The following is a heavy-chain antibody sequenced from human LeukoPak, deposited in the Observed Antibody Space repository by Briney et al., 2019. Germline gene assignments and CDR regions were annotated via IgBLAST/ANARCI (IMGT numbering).Heavy chain of an antibody. CDR3: ARDKGGYSYGYDY. D-gene: IGHD5-18*01. J-gene: IGHJ4*02. V-gene: IGHV3-7*01. CDR1: GVAFSSYW. Sequence: GGSLRLSCAASGVAFSSYWVTWVRQAPGKGLEWVANIKQDGSEKHYVDSVKGRFTISRDNAKNSLYLQMNSLRAEDTAVYYCARDKGGYSYGYDYWGQGTLVTVSS. CDR2: IKQDGSEK.